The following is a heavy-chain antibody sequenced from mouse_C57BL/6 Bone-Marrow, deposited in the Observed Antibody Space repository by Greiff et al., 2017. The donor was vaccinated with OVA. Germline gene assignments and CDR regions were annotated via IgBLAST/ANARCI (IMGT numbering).Heavy chain of an antibody. J-gene: IGHJ3*01. CDR2: IWRGGST. CDR3: AKNIYAWFAY. V-gene: IGHV2-5*01. Sequence: QVQLQQSGPGLVQPSQSLSITCTVSGFSLTSYGVHWVRQSPGKGLEWLGVIWRGGSTDYNAAFMSRLSITQDNSKSQVFFKMNSLQADDTAIYYCAKNIYAWFAYWGQGTLVTVSA. CDR1: GFSLTSYG. D-gene: IGHD1-1*01.